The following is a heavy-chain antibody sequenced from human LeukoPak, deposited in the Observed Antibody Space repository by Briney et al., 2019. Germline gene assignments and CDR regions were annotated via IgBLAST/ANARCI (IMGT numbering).Heavy chain of an antibody. J-gene: IGHJ4*02. CDR1: GYSFTSYW. CDR2: IDPSDSYT. D-gene: IGHD3-10*01. Sequence: PGESLRISCKGSGYSFTSYWITWVRQMPGKGLEWMGRIDPSDSYTNYSPPFQGHVTISADKSISTAYLQWSSLKASDTAIYYCARGVMVRGVRYYFDYWGQGILVTVSS. V-gene: IGHV5-10-1*01. CDR3: ARGVMVRGVRYYFDY.